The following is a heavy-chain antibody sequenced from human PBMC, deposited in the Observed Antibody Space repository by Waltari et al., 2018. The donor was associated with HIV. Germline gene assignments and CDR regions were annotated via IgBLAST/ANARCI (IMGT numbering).Heavy chain of an antibody. J-gene: IGHJ6*02. V-gene: IGHV3-21*01. CDR1: GFTFSGYC. D-gene: IGHD3-16*01. CDR2: ISSSSSYI. CDR3: ARDLRLRSPTYGMDV. Sequence: KPGGSLRLSCAASGFTFSGYCVNWVRQAPGKGLEWVSSISSSSSYISYADSVKGRFTISRDNAKNSLYLQMNSLRAEDTAVYYCARDLRLRSPTYGMDVWGQGTTVTVSS.